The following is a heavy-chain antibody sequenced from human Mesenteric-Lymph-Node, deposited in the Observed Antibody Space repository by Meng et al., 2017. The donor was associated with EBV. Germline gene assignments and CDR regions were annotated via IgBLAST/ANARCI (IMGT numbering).Heavy chain of an antibody. V-gene: IGHV2-5*02. CDR1: GFSLSTSGVG. CDR3: SHRRSDFAGNIIVDY. CDR2: IYWDDDK. J-gene: IGHJ4*01. Sequence: QITLKESGPTLVKPTQSLTLTCTFSGFSLSTSGVGVGWIRQPPGKALECLGIIYWDDDKHYSPSLKSRLTITRDTSKSQVVLTMTNMDPVDTATYYCSHRRSDFAGNIIVDYWGHGTLVTVSS. D-gene: IGHD6-13*01.